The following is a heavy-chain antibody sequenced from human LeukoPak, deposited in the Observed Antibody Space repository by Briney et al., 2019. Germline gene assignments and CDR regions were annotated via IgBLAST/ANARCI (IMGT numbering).Heavy chain of an antibody. Sequence: SETLSLTCTVSGGSISSYYWSWIRQPPGKGLEWIRYIYYSGSTNYNPSLKSRVTISVDTSKNQFSLKLSSVTAADTAVYYCARRPRGVQEGAFDIWGQGTMVTVSS. J-gene: IGHJ3*02. CDR1: GGSISSYY. V-gene: IGHV4-59*08. CDR3: ARRPRGVQEGAFDI. CDR2: IYYSGST. D-gene: IGHD2-8*01.